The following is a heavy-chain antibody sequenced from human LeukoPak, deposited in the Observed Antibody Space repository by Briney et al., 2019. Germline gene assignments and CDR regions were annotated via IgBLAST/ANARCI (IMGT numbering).Heavy chain of an antibody. Sequence: ASVKVSCKVSGYTLTELSMHWVRQAPGKGLEWMGWISAYNGNTNYAQKLQGRVTMTTDTSTSTAYMELRSLRSDDTAVYYCARGYYDSSGYYVRDFDYWGQGTLVTVSS. CDR1: GYTLTELS. CDR3: ARGYYDSSGYYVRDFDY. J-gene: IGHJ4*02. D-gene: IGHD3-22*01. V-gene: IGHV1-18*01. CDR2: ISAYNGNT.